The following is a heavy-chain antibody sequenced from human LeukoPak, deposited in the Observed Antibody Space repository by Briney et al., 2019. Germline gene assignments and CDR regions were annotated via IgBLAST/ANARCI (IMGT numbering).Heavy chain of an antibody. CDR3: ARGCSGGSCYSTTYYYYGMDV. J-gene: IGHJ6*02. CDR1: GFTVSSNY. V-gene: IGHV3-53*01. CDR2: IYSGGST. Sequence: GGSLRLSCAASGFTVSSNYMSWVRQAPGKGLEWVSVIYSGGSTYYADSVKGRFTISRDNSKNTLYLQMNSLRAEDTAVYYCARGCSGGSCYSTTYYYYGMDVWGQGTTVTVSS. D-gene: IGHD2-15*01.